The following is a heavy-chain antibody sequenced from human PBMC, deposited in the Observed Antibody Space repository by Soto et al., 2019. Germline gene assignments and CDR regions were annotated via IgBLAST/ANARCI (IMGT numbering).Heavy chain of an antibody. Sequence: LGESLKISCKGSGYSFSSHWIGWVRQMPGKGLEWMGIIYPGDSNIRYSPSFEGQIDMSADRSINTAYLRLSSLKASDTATYYCERHLEEYSSAYGFDYWGQGTLVTVSS. D-gene: IGHD6-6*01. CDR2: IYPGDSNI. V-gene: IGHV5-51*01. J-gene: IGHJ4*02. CDR1: GYSFSSHW. CDR3: ERHLEEYSSAYGFDY.